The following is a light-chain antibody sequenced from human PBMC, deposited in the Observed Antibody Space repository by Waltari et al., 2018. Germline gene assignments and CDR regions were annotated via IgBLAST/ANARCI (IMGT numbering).Light chain of an antibody. V-gene: IGKV4-1*01. CDR2: WAS. CDR3: QQYYSTPWT. CDR1: QSVLYRSNNKNY. Sequence: DIVMTQSPDSLAVSLGERATINCKSSQSVLYRSNNKNYLAWYQQKPGQPPKLLLGWASTRESGVPDRFSGSGSGTDFTLAISSLQAEDVAIYYCQQYYSTPWTFGQGTKVEIK. J-gene: IGKJ1*01.